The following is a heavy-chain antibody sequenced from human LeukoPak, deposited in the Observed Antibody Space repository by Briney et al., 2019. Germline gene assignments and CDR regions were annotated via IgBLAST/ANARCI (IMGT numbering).Heavy chain of an antibody. CDR3: AKMPGFITGKGMDV. CDR2: ISGSGGST. CDR1: GFTFSSYA. J-gene: IGHJ6*02. V-gene: IGHV3-23*01. Sequence: PGGSLRLSCAASGFTFSSYAMSWVRQAPGKGLKWVSAISGSGGSTYYADSVKGRFTISRDNSKNTLYLQMNSLRAEDTAVYYCAKMPGFITGKGMDVWGQGTTVTVSS. D-gene: IGHD1-14*01.